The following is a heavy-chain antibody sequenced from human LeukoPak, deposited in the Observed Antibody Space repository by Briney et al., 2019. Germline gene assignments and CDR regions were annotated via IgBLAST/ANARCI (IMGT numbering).Heavy chain of an antibody. D-gene: IGHD1-14*01. Sequence: GGSLRLSCAASGFTFSSYAMHWVRQAPGKGLERVAVISYDGSNKYYADSVKGRFTISRDNAKNSLYLQMNSLRAEDMALYYCAKDTSESLKSSGAFDYWGQGTLVTVSS. J-gene: IGHJ4*02. CDR3: AKDTSESLKSSGAFDY. V-gene: IGHV3-30-3*01. CDR1: GFTFSSYA. CDR2: ISYDGSNK.